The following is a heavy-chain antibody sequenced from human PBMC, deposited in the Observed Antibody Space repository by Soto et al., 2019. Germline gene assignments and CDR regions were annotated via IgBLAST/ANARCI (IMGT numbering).Heavy chain of an antibody. J-gene: IGHJ4*02. Sequence: GGSLRLSCTGSGFTFADYTMSWVRQAPGKGLEWVGLIRSEANGGTTHYAASVHGGFIISRDDSRGIAFLQMNNLKSEDTAVYYCTRVGKFDYWGQGTLVTVS. CDR2: IRSEANGGTT. CDR1: GFTFADYT. V-gene: IGHV3-49*04. CDR3: TRVGKFDY. D-gene: IGHD1-26*01.